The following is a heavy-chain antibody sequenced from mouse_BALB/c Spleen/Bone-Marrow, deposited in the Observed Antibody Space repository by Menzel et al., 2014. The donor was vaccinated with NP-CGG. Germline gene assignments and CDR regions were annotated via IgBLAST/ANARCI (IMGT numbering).Heavy chain of an antibody. D-gene: IGHD2-14*01. CDR1: GYTFTSYW. V-gene: IGHV1S81*02. CDR2: IDPRTGRT. Sequence: VQLQQSGAELVKPGASVKLSCKASGYTFTSYWMHWVQQRPGQGLEWIGEIDPRTGRTAYHKKGNSHATQTVDKSTSTAYMHLSSLTSEDSAVEYCARINGYDNWGQGTTRTGSS. J-gene: IGHJ2*01. CDR3: ARINGYDN.